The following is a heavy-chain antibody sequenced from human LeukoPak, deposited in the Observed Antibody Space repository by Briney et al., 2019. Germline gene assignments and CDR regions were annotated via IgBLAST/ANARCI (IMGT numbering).Heavy chain of an antibody. CDR1: GFTFSDYY. V-gene: IGHV3-11*01. CDR3: AKGKWELLPDFDY. Sequence: GGSLRLSCAASGFTFSDYYMSWIRQAPGKGLEWVSYITRSGSSIYYADSVKGRFTISRDNAKNSLYLQMNSLRAEDTALYYCAKGKWELLPDFDYWGQGTLVTVSS. D-gene: IGHD1-26*01. J-gene: IGHJ4*02. CDR2: ITRSGSSI.